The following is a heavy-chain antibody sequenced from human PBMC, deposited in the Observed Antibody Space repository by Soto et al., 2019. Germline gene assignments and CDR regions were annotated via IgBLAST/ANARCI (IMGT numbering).Heavy chain of an antibody. V-gene: IGHV1-69*05. CDR2: IIPIFGTA. Sequence: ASVKVSCKASGGTFSSYAISWVRQAPGQGLEWMGGIIPIFGTANYAQKFQDRVTMTRDTSITTAYMELSGLRSDDTAVYYCARDPGPYGDYSYWGQGTLVTVSS. J-gene: IGHJ4*02. CDR1: GGTFSSYA. D-gene: IGHD4-17*01. CDR3: ARDPGPYGDYSY.